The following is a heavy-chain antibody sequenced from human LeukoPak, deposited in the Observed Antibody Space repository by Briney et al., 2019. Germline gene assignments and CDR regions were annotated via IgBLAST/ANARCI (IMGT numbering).Heavy chain of an antibody. Sequence: ASVKVSCKASGYIFTTYGISWVRQAPGQGLEWMGWISGYNGATNYAQNFQGRVTMTTDTSTSTAYMELRSLRSDETAVYYCARDSLGVSRGWYRENTFDMWGQGTLVTVSS. D-gene: IGHD6-19*01. J-gene: IGHJ3*02. CDR2: ISGYNGAT. CDR3: ARDSLGVSRGWYRENTFDM. CDR1: GYIFTTYG. V-gene: IGHV1-18*01.